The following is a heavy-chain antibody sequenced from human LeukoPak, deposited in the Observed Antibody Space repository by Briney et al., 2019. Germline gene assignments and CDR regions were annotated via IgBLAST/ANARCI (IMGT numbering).Heavy chain of an antibody. CDR1: GYSFSSYW. D-gene: IGHD3-10*01. CDR3: ARRVLLNPNDAFDI. CDR2: INAADSDT. V-gene: IGHV5-51*01. Sequence: GESPKISCKGSGYSFSSYWIGWVRQMPGKGLEWMGLINAADSDTRYSPPFQGQVTISADKSISTAYLQWSSLKASDTAMYYCARRVLLNPNDAFDIWGQGTMVIVSS. J-gene: IGHJ3*02.